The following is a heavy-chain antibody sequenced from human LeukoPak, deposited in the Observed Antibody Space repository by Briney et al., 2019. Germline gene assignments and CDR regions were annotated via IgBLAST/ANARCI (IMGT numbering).Heavy chain of an antibody. D-gene: IGHD3-22*01. V-gene: IGHV4-39*07. CDR3: ARAISYYDSSGYYPYNWFDP. CDR2: IYYSGST. CDR1: GGSISSSSYY. J-gene: IGHJ5*02. Sequence: SETLSLTCTVSGGSISSSSYYWGWIRQPPGKGLEWIGSIYYSGSTYYNPSLKSRVTISVDTSKNQFSLKLSSVTAADTAVYYCARAISYYDSSGYYPYNWFDPWGQGTLVTVSS.